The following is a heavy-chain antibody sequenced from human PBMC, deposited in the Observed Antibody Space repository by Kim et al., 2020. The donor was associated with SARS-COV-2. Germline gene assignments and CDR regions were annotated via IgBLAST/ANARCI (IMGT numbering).Heavy chain of an antibody. CDR3: ARGAKYYDFWSGYSSDAFDI. V-gene: IGHV3-53*04. J-gene: IGHJ3*02. D-gene: IGHD3-3*01. Sequence: RFTISRHNSKNTLYLQMNSLRAEDTAVYYCARGAKYYDFWSGYSSDAFDIWGQGTMVTVSS.